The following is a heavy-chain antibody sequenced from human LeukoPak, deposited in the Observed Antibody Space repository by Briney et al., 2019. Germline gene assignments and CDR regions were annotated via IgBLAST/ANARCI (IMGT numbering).Heavy chain of an antibody. V-gene: IGHV1-2*02. D-gene: IGHD1-26*01. J-gene: IGHJ5*02. Sequence: ASVKVSCKASGHSSNTFGITWVRQAPGQGLEWMGWINPNSGGTNYAQKFQGRVTMTRDTSISTAYMELSRLRSDDTAVYYCARDRSTYSGSYYWFDPWGQGSLLTVSS. CDR2: INPNSGGT. CDR3: ARDRSTYSGSYYWFDP. CDR1: GHSSNTFG.